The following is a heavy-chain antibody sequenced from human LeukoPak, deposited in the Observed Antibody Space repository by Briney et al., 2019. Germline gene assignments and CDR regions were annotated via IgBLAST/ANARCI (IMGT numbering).Heavy chain of an antibody. Sequence: PGGSLRLSCAASGFTFSDSGMHWVRQASGKGLEWVGHVRSKANSYATAYAASVRGRFTISRDDSKNTAFLQMKSLKTGDTAVYYCTTVAMATTSGFDYWGQGTQVTVSS. D-gene: IGHD5-24*01. CDR2: VRSKANSYAT. CDR1: GFTFSDSG. J-gene: IGHJ4*02. V-gene: IGHV3-73*01. CDR3: TTVAMATTSGFDY.